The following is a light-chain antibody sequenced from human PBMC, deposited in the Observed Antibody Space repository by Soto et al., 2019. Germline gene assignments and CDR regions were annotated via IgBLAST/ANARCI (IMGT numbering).Light chain of an antibody. CDR1: ESVRNN. Sequence: EIVMTPSPDTMSVSPGERATLSCRASESVRNNLAWYQQKPGQAPRLLIYEASIRATGVPARFSGSGYGTEFTLIISSLQSEDSAVYYCQQHDVWPATFGQGTKVDIK. J-gene: IGKJ1*01. V-gene: IGKV3-15*01. CDR2: EAS. CDR3: QQHDVWPAT.